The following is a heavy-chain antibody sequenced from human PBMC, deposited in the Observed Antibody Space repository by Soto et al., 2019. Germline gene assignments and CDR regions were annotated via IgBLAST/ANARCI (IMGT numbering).Heavy chain of an antibody. CDR3: AREGGNSD. V-gene: IGHV3-74*01. J-gene: IGHJ4*02. Sequence: HHGWSLGLCCASSVFTFISYWMHWVRQAPGKGLVWVSRINSDGSSTSYADSVKGRFTISRDNAKNTLYLQMNSLRAEDTAVYYCAREGGNSDWGQGTLVTVSS. D-gene: IGHD2-21*02. CDR2: INSDGSST. CDR1: VFTFISYW.